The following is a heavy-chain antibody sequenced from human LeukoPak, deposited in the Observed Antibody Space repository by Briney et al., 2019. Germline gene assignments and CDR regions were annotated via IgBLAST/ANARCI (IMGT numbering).Heavy chain of an antibody. V-gene: IGHV3-33*01. CDR3: ARETHSGGSPIDY. D-gene: IGHD2-15*01. CDR2: IWYDGSNK. Sequence: GGSLRLSCAASGFTFSSYGMHWVRQAPGKGLEWVAVIWYDGSNKYYADSVKGRFTISRDNSKNTLYLQMNSLRAEDTAVYYCARETHSGGSPIDYSGQGTLVTVSS. CDR1: GFTFSSYG. J-gene: IGHJ4*02.